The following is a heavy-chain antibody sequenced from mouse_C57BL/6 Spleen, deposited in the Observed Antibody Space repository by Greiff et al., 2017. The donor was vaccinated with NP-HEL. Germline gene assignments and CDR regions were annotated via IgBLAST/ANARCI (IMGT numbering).Heavy chain of an antibody. CDR2: ISYDGSN. J-gene: IGHJ2*01. Sequence: VQLQQSGPGLVKPSQSLSLTCSVTGYSITSGYYWNWIRQFPGNKLEWMGYISYDGSNNYNPSLKNRISITRDTSKNQFFLKLNSVTTEDTATYYCARDGGVTTFDYWGQGTTLTVSS. CDR3: ARDGGVTTFDY. CDR1: GYSITSGYY. D-gene: IGHD2-2*01. V-gene: IGHV3-6*01.